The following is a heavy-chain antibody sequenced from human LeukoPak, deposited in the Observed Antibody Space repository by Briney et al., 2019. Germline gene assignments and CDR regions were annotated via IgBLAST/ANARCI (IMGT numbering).Heavy chain of an antibody. CDR3: ARDHRITMIVGD. D-gene: IGHD3-22*01. J-gene: IGHJ4*02. V-gene: IGHV4-59*01. CDR2: ISYSGNT. Sequence: SETLSLTCTVSGGSISNYYWGCIRQPPGKGLEWIGYISYSGNTNYNPSLKCRVTMSVDMSENQFSLKLTSVTAADTAVYYCARDHRITMIVGDWSQGTLVTVSS. CDR1: GGSISNYY.